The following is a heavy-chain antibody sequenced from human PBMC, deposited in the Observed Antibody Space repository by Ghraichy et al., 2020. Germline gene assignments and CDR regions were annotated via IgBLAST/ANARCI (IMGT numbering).Heavy chain of an antibody. D-gene: IGHD3-22*01. V-gene: IGHV3-21*01. CDR1: GFTFSSYT. Sequence: GGSLRLSCGASGFTFSSYTLNWVRQAPGKGLEWVSSVSSSSSYIYYADSVKGRFTISRDNARNSLYLQMNSLRAEDTAVYYCARDREYYYDSTGYDYWGQGTLVTVSS. CDR3: ARDREYYYDSTGYDY. J-gene: IGHJ4*02. CDR2: VSSSSSYI.